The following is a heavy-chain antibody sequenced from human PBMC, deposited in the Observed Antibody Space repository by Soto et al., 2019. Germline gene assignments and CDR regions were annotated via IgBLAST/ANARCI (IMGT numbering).Heavy chain of an antibody. CDR3: ARDLTMGYLEH. CDR1: GFTFSSYG. CDR2: IWYDGSNK. D-gene: IGHD2-8*01. J-gene: IGHJ1*01. V-gene: IGHV3-33*01. Sequence: QVQLVESEGGVVQPGRSLRLSCAASGFTFSSYGMHWVRQAPGKGLEWVAVIWYDGSNKYYVDSVKGRFTISRDNSKNAVYLQMNSLRAEDTAVYYCARDLTMGYLEHWGQGTLVTVSA.